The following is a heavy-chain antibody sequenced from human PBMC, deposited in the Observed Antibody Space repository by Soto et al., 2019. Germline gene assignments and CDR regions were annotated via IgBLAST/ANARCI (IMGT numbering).Heavy chain of an antibody. D-gene: IGHD5-18*01. CDR2: ISGSGGST. CDR1: GFTFSSYA. J-gene: IGHJ4*02. CDR3: AKARRGYSYGLIDY. V-gene: IGHV3-23*01. Sequence: GGSLRLSCAASGFTFSSYAMSWVRQAPGKGLEWVSAISGSGGSTYYADSVKGRFTISRDNSKNTLYLQMNSLRAEDTAVYYCAKARRGYSYGLIDYWGQGTLVTVSS.